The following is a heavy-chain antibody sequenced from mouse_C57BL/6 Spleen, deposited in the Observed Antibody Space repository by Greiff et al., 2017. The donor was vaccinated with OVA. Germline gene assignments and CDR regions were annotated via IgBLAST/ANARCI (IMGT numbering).Heavy chain of an antibody. J-gene: IGHJ4*01. CDR1: GYAFTNYL. CDR3: ARSYDYDDAMDY. V-gene: IGHV1-54*01. CDR2: INPGSGGT. D-gene: IGHD2-4*01. Sequence: QVQLQQSGAELVRPGTSVKVSCKASGYAFTNYLIEWVQQRPGQGLAWIGVINPGSGGTNYNEKFKGKATLTADKSSSTAYMQLSSLTSEDSAVYFCARSYDYDDAMDYWGQGTSVTVSS.